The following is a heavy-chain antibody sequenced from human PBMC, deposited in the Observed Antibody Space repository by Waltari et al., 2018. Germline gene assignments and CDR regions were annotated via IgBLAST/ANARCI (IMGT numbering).Heavy chain of an antibody. CDR2: IYYSGST. V-gene: IGHV4-39*01. CDR1: GGSISSRSYH. D-gene: IGHD3-10*01. CDR3: ARQRGAVRGVMSEFDY. Sequence: QLQLQESGPGLVKPSETLSLTCTGSGGSISSRSYHWGWIRQPPGTGLEWIGTIYYSGSTYYNPSLKSRVTISVDTSKNQFSLKLSSVTAADTAVYYCARQRGAVRGVMSEFDYWGQGTLVTVSS. J-gene: IGHJ4*02.